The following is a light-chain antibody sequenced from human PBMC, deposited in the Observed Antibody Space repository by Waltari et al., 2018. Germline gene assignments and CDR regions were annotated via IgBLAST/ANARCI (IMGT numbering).Light chain of an antibody. Sequence: DIVMTQSPDSLAVSLGEWATITCKHSQSVLYSSNNKNYLAWYQQKPGQPPKLLIYWASTRESGVPDRFSGSGSGTDFTLTISSLQAEDVAVYYCQQYYGIPYTFGQGTKLEIK. V-gene: IGKV4-1*01. J-gene: IGKJ2*01. CDR1: QSVLYSSNNKNY. CDR3: QQYYGIPYT. CDR2: WAS.